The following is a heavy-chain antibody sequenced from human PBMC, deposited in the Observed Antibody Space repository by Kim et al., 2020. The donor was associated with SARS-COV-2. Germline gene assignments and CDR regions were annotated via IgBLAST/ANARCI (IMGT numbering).Heavy chain of an antibody. D-gene: IGHD2-15*01. CDR3: ARGPVDGFNLEGFLWFDT. V-gene: IGHV1-69*13. Sequence: SVKVSCKASGRTFSSSAFNWVRHAPGQGLEWMGGIIPFFGTPNYAQKFQGRITITADDSTTTAYMELSSLRSEDTAVYFCARGPVDGFNLEGFLWFDTWGQGTLVSVSS. CDR1: GRTFSSSA. CDR2: IIPFFGTP. J-gene: IGHJ5*02.